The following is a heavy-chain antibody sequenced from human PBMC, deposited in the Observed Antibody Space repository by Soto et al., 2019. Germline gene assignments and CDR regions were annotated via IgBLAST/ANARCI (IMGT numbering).Heavy chain of an antibody. J-gene: IGHJ2*01. D-gene: IGHD2-15*01. CDR2: IDPSDSYT. Sequence: PGESLKISCKGSGYSFTSYWISWVRQMPGKGLEWMGRIDPSDSYTNYSPSFQGHVTISADKSISTAYLQWSSLKASDTAMYYCARRPLEDCSGGSCYHDWYFDLWGRGTLVTVS. V-gene: IGHV5-10-1*01. CDR1: GYSFTSYW. CDR3: ARRPLEDCSGGSCYHDWYFDL.